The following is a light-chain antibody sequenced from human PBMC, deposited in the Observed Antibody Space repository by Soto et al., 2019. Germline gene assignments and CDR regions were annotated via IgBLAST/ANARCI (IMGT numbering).Light chain of an antibody. CDR2: DAS. V-gene: IGKV3-11*01. CDR1: QSVSSY. Sequence: EIVLTQSPATLSLSPGERATLSCRASQSVSSYLAWYQQKPGQAPWLLIYDASSRATGIPARFSGSGSGTDFTLTISSLEPEDFAVYYCQQRSNWPVTFGQGTKVEIK. J-gene: IGKJ1*01. CDR3: QQRSNWPVT.